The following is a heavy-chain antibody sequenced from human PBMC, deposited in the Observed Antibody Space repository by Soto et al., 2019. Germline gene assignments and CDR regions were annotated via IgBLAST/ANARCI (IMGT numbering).Heavy chain of an antibody. D-gene: IGHD6-6*01. CDR1: GSTFPSYG. CDR3: AREEYGSLLAAFDI. V-gene: IGHV1-18*04. Sequence: ASVEVSWPASGSTFPSYGISCVRQAPVQGLELMGWISAYTGKPHYAQKLQGRVTMTTDTSTSTAYMELRSLRSDDTAVYYCAREEYGSLLAAFDIWGQGTMVTVSS. CDR2: ISAYTGKP. J-gene: IGHJ3*02.